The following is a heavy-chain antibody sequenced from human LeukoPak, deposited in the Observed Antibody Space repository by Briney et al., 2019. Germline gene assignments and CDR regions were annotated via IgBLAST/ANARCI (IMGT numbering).Heavy chain of an antibody. V-gene: IGHV3-48*03. CDR3: ARKRLADLGDDTSFGGTPFDS. Sequence: PGRSLRLSCVASGFTFETYHMNWVRQAPGKGLEWLSGITSGASVIYYADSVKGRCTISRDDAMNSVFLQMSGLTVDDTAVYYCARKRLADLGDDTSFGGTPFDSWGQGTLVIVSS. D-gene: IGHD3-16*01. CDR1: GFTFETYH. CDR2: ITSGASVI. J-gene: IGHJ4*02.